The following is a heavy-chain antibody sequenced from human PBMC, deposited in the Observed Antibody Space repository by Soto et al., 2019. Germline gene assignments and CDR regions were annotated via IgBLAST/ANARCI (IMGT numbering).Heavy chain of an antibody. CDR1: GFTFSSYA. CDR3: AKDTQLAARGFGSVPS. D-gene: IGHD6-6*01. J-gene: IGHJ5*02. CDR2: ISGSGGST. Sequence: SCAASGFTFSSYAMSWVRQAPGKGLEWVSAISGSGGSTYYADSVKGRFTISRDNSKNTLYLQMNSLRAEDTAVYYCAKDTQLAARGFGSVPSWGQGTLVTVSS. V-gene: IGHV3-23*01.